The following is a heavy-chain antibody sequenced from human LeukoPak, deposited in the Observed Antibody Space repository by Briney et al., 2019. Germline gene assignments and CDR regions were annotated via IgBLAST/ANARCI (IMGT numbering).Heavy chain of an antibody. CDR2: VYYSGST. J-gene: IGHJ4*02. V-gene: IGHV4-59*01. Sequence: SETLSLTCTVSGGSISSYYWSWLRQPPGKGLEWIGYVYYSGSTNYNPSLKSRVTISVDTSKNQFSLELSSVTAADTAVYYCARDESDYYDSSGYFDYWGQGTLVTVSS. CDR1: GGSISSYY. D-gene: IGHD3-22*01. CDR3: ARDESDYYDSSGYFDY.